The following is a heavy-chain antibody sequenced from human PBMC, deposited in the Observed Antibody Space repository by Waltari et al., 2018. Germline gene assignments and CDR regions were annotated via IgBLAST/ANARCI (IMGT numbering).Heavy chain of an antibody. J-gene: IGHJ6*02. CDR2: IKMDGSTT. Sequence: DVQLVESGGGLVQPGGSLRLSCAASGFTFSNYWMHWVRQAPGKGLVWFPRIKMDGSTTDYADSVKGRFTISRDNAKNTVSLQMNSLRSEDTAVYYCTKVGILSGYNYGIDVWGQGTTVTVSS. D-gene: IGHD3-9*01. V-gene: IGHV3-74*01. CDR3: TKVGILSGYNYGIDV. CDR1: GFTFSNYW.